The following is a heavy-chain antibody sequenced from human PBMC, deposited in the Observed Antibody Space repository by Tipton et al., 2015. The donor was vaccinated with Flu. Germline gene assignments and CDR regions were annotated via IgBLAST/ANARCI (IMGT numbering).Heavy chain of an antibody. CDR1: GDSMSSGSYY. D-gene: IGHD4-11*01. CDR3: ARRDYSNYVSDPKNWFDP. CDR2: VHTSGST. Sequence: TLSLTCTVSGDSMSSGSYYWSWVRQPAGKGLEWIGRVHTSGSTSYNPSLKTRVTISQDTSKNQFSLNLTSATAADTAVYYCARRDYSNYVSDPKNWFDPWGQGTLVTVSS. J-gene: IGHJ5*02. V-gene: IGHV4-61*02.